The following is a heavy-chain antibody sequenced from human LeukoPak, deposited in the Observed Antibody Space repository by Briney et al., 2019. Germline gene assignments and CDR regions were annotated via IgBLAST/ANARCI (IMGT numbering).Heavy chain of an antibody. V-gene: IGHV4-4*09. Sequence: PSETLSLTCTVSGGSISSYYWSWIRQPPGKGLEWIGYIYTSGSTNYNPSLKSRVTISVDTSKNQFSLKLSSVTAADTAVYYCARQVTRVAPFDYWDQGTLVTVSS. D-gene: IGHD4-23*01. J-gene: IGHJ4*02. CDR2: IYTSGST. CDR1: GGSISSYY. CDR3: ARQVTRVAPFDY.